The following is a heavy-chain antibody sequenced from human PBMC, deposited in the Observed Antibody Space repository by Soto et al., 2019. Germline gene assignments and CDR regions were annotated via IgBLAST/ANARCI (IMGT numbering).Heavy chain of an antibody. Sequence: GGSLRLSCAASGFTFSSYAMSWVRQAPGKGLEWVSAISGSGGSTYYADSVKGRFTISRDNSKNTLYLQMNSLRAEDTAVYYCASRKLELRAFDIWGQGTMVTVSS. V-gene: IGHV3-23*01. J-gene: IGHJ3*02. CDR1: GFTFSSYA. CDR3: ASRKLELRAFDI. CDR2: ISGSGGST. D-gene: IGHD1-7*01.